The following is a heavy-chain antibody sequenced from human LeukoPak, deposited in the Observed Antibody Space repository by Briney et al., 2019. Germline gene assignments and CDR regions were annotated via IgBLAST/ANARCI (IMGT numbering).Heavy chain of an antibody. D-gene: IGHD5-12*01. V-gene: IGHV1-2*02. CDR3: ARFDTVAPGRPYDI. Sequence: GASVKVSCKASEYTFTDYYLHWVRQAPGEGLEWMGWINPNSGGTNTAQKSQGRVTMTSDTSVSTAYMELSSLRSDDTAVYYCARFDTVAPGRPYDIWGQGTKVTVSS. CDR1: EYTFTDYY. J-gene: IGHJ3*02. CDR2: INPNSGGT.